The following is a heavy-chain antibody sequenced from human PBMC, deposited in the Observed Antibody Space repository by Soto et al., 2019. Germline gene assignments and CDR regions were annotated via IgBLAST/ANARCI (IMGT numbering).Heavy chain of an antibody. CDR2: IKSKTDGGTT. J-gene: IGHJ3*02. V-gene: IGHV3-15*07. D-gene: IGHD4-17*01. CDR3: TTGPYGDYGVAFDI. CDR1: GFTFSNAW. Sequence: GGSLRLSCAASGFTFSNAWMNWVRQAPGKGLEWVGRIKSKTDGGTTDYAAPVKGRFTISRDDSKNTLYLQMNSLKTEDTAVYYCTTGPYGDYGVAFDIWGQGTMVTVSS.